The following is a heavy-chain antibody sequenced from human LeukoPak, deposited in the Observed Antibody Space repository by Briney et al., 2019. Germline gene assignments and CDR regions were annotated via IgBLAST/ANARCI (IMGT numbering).Heavy chain of an antibody. CDR3: ARDQPYQLFPPYYYYYGMDV. CDR1: GGSFSGYY. J-gene: IGHJ6*02. V-gene: IGHV4-34*01. CDR2: INRSGST. D-gene: IGHD2-2*01. Sequence: SETLSLTCAVYGGSFSGYYWSWIRQPPGKGLEWIGEINRSGSTNYNPSLKSRVTISVDTSKNQFSLKLSSVAAADTAVYYCARDQPYQLFPPYYYYYGMDVWGQGTTVTVSS.